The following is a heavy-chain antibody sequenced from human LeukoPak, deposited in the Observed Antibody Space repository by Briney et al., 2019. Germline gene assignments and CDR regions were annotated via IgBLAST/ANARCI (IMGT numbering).Heavy chain of an antibody. J-gene: IGHJ5*02. V-gene: IGHV4-34*01. CDR3: ARLPTGYPNWFDI. CDR2: INHSGST. D-gene: IGHD3-9*01. CDR1: GGSFSGYY. Sequence: SETLSLTCAVYGGSFSGYYWSWIRQSPGKGLEWIGEINHSGSTNYNPSLKSRVTISVDTSKNQFSLKLSSVTAADTAVYYCARLPTGYPNWFDIWGQGTLVTVSP.